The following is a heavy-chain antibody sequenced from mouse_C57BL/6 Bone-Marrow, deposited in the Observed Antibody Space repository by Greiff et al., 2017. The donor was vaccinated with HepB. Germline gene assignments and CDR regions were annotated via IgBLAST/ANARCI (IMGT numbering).Heavy chain of an antibody. Sequence: VQLKQSGPVLVKPGASVKMSCKASGYTFTDYYMNWVKQSHGKSLEWIGVINPYNGGTSYNQKFKGKATLTVDKSSSTAYMELNSLTSEDSAVDYCASTNYYGSSYVYYDVWGTGTTVTVSS. CDR2: INPYNGGT. V-gene: IGHV1-19*01. CDR3: ASTNYYGSSYVYYDV. J-gene: IGHJ1*03. CDR1: GYTFTDYY. D-gene: IGHD1-1*01.